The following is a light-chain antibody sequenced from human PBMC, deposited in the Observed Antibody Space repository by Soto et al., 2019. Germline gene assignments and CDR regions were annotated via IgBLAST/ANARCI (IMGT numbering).Light chain of an antibody. J-gene: IGKJ5*01. CDR1: QSLNND. Sequence: DIQMTQSRSTLSASVGDRVTITCQASQSLNNDLAWYQQKPGKAPNLLIYDASTLERGVPSRFSGTGSGTEFTLAINSLQPDDFATYYCQQYHRSSITFGQGTRLEI. CDR3: QQYHRSSIT. CDR2: DAS. V-gene: IGKV1-5*01.